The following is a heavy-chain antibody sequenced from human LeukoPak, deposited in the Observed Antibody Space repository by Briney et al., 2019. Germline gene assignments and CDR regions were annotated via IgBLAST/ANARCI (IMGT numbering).Heavy chain of an antibody. CDR2: ISWNSGSI. J-gene: IGHJ6*02. CDR1: GFTFDDYA. V-gene: IGHV3-9*01. Sequence: GGSLRLSCAVSGFTFDDYAMHWVRQAPGKGLEWVSGISWNSGSIGYADSVKGRFTISRDNAKNSLYLQMNSLRAEDTALYYCAKEGNYYGMDVWGQGTTVTVSS. CDR3: AKEGNYYGMDV.